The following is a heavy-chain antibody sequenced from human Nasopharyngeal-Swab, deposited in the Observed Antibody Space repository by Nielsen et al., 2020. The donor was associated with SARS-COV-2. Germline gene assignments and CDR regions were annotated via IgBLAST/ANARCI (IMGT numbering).Heavy chain of an antibody. D-gene: IGHD6-13*01. CDR2: IMQDGSEK. CDR3: ATCGGSSWYFDY. V-gene: IGHV3-7*01. J-gene: IGHJ4*02. Sequence: GGSLRLSCAASGFTLSSYWMSWVRQAPGKGLEWVANIMQDGSEKYYVDSVKGRFTISRDNAKNPLYLQMNSLRAEDTAVYYCATCGGSSWYFDYWGQGTLVTVSS. CDR1: GFTLSSYW.